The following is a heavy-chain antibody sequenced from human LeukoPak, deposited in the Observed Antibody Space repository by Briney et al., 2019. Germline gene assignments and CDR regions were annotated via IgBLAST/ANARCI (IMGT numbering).Heavy chain of an antibody. V-gene: IGHV4-38-2*01. Sequence: SETLSLTXAVSGYSISSGYYWGWIRQPPGKGLEWIGSIYHSGSTYYNPSLKSRVTISVDTSKNQFSLKLSSVTAADTAVYYCARLGGYKNQYYFDYWGQGTLVTVSS. D-gene: IGHD5-24*01. CDR3: ARLGGYKNQYYFDY. CDR2: IYHSGST. CDR1: GYSISSGYY. J-gene: IGHJ4*02.